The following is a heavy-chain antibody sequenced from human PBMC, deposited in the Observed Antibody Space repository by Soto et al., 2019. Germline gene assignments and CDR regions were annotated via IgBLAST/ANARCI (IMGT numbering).Heavy chain of an antibody. J-gene: IGHJ6*02. Sequence: QGQLVESEGGVVQPGRSLRLSCAASGTTLSSYGMHWVRQAPGKGLEWVALIWYDGSEKYYVDSVKGRFTISRDNSKNTLYLQMNSLRVEDTAVYYCARGSSSWQKYYGMDVWGQGTTVTVSS. V-gene: IGHV3-33*01. CDR1: GTTLSSYG. CDR3: ARGSSSWQKYYGMDV. CDR2: IWYDGSEK. D-gene: IGHD6-13*01.